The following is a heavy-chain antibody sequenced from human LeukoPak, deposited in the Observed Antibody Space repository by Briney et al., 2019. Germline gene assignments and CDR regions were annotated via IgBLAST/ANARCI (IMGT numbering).Heavy chain of an antibody. D-gene: IGHD2-21*02. CDR2: ISSSSSTI. CDR1: GLTFRSYS. V-gene: IGHV3-48*01. CDR3: AKDRLLNCRGDCYIFDY. J-gene: IGHJ4*02. Sequence: GGSLRLSCTASGLTFRSYSMNWVRQAPGKGLDWVSYISSSSSTIYYADSVKGRFSISRDNSKNTLYLQVNGLRTEDTAVYYCAKDRLLNCRGDCYIFDYWGQGTVVTVSS.